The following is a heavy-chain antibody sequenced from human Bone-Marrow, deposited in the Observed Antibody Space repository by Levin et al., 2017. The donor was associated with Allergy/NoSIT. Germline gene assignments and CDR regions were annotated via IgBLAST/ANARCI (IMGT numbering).Heavy chain of an antibody. V-gene: IGHV3-33*01. CDR2: IWYDGTNK. CDR1: GFQFSDRG. D-gene: IGHD1-1*01. Sequence: LSLTCAASGFQFSDRGMHWVRQAPGKGLEWVGIIWYDGTNKQYADSVRGRFTISRDNSKNTLYLQMNSLRAEDTAVYYCARDLDTSELFDSWGQGTLVTVAS. CDR3: ARDLDTSELFDS. J-gene: IGHJ4*02.